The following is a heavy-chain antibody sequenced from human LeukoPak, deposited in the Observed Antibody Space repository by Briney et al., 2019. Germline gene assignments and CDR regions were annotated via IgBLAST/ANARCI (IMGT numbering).Heavy chain of an antibody. CDR1: GYSFTSYW. CDR3: ARRSGIAAAETDY. D-gene: IGHD6-13*01. V-gene: IGHV5-51*01. J-gene: IGHJ4*02. Sequence: GESLKISCKGSGYSFTSYWIGWVRQMPGKGLEWMGIIYPGDSDTRYSPSFQGEVTISVDKSISTAYLQWSSLKASDSAMYYCARRSGIAAAETDYWGQGTLVTVSS. CDR2: IYPGDSDT.